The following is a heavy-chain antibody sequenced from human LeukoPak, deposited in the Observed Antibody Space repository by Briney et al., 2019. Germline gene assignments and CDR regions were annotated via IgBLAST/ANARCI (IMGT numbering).Heavy chain of an antibody. Sequence: GRSLRLSCAASGFTFSSYGMHWVRQAPGKGLEWVAVIWYDGSNKYYADSVKGRFTISRDNSKNTLYLQMNSLRAEDTAVYYCAPQQLPYYYGMDVXXXGTTVTVSS. D-gene: IGHD6-13*01. CDR3: APQQLPYYYGMDV. J-gene: IGHJ6*01. CDR2: IWYDGSNK. V-gene: IGHV3-33*01. CDR1: GFTFSSYG.